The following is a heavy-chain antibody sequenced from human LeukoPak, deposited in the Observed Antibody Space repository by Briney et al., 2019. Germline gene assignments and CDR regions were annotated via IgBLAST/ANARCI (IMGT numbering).Heavy chain of an antibody. CDR3: ARVCGHSGCYDY. CDR1: GYAFTSYY. D-gene: IGHD2-15*01. Sequence: ASVKFSCKASGYAFTSYYMHWVRQAPGQGLEWMGIINPSGGSTSYAQKFQGRVTMTRDTSTSTVYMELSSLRSEDTAVYYCARVCGHSGCYDYWGQGTLVRVSS. CDR2: INPSGGST. V-gene: IGHV1-46*01. J-gene: IGHJ4*02.